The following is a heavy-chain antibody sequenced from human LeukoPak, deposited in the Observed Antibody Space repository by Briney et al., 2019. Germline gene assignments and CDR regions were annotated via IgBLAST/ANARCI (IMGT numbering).Heavy chain of an antibody. J-gene: IGHJ5*02. CDR1: GGSFSGYY. D-gene: IGHD2-2*01. CDR2: INHSGST. CDR3: ARIPVRSRINWFDP. Sequence: PSETLSLTCAVYGGSFSGYYWSWIRQPPGKGLEWTGEINHSGSTNYNPSLKSRVTISVDTSKNQFSLKLSSVTAADTAVYYCARIPVRSRINWFDPWGQGTLVTASS. V-gene: IGHV4-34*01.